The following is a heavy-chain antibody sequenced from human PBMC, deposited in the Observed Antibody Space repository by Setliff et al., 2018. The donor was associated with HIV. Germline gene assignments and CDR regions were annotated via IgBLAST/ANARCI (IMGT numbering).Heavy chain of an antibody. D-gene: IGHD3-3*01. Sequence: SETLSLTCTVSGGSISGYYWSWIRQPPGKGLEWIGYIYYNGNTNYNPSLKSRVTISVDMSNNQFSLKVTSVTAADTAVYYCMRGRSITIFGVAYFDFWGQGT. CDR2: IYYNGNT. CDR1: GGSISGYY. CDR3: MRGRSITIFGVAYFDF. J-gene: IGHJ4*02. V-gene: IGHV4-59*08.